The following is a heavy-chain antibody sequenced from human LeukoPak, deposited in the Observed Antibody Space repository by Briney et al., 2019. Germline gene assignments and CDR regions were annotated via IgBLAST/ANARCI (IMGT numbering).Heavy chain of an antibody. CDR2: ISYEESKK. J-gene: IGHJ4*02. CDR1: GFTFSSYG. Sequence: PGGTLRLSCAASGFTFSSYGMHWVRQAPGKGLGGVAVISYEESKKYYADSVKGRLTISRDNSKNTLYLQMNRLRAEDTAVYYCAGGITMIVVGDYWGQGTLVTVSS. CDR3: AGGITMIVVGDY. D-gene: IGHD3-22*01. V-gene: IGHV3-33*05.